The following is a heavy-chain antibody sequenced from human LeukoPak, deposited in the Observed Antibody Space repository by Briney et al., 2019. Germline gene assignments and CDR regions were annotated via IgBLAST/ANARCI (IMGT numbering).Heavy chain of an antibody. CDR2: IRLGGSNT. CDR1: GFTFSKHG. Sequence: GGSLRLSCAASGFTFSKHGMHWVRQAPGKGLEWVAFIRLGGSNTYYADSVKGRFTISRDNSKNTVDLQMNSLRTEDTAIYYCSKDINSYCRGDCSDYWGQGTLVIVSS. CDR3: SKDINSYCRGDCSDY. D-gene: IGHD2-15*01. V-gene: IGHV3-30*02. J-gene: IGHJ4*02.